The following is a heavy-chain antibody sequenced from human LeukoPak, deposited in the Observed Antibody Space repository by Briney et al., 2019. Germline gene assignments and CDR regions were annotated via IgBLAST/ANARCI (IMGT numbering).Heavy chain of an antibody. D-gene: IGHD3-3*01. J-gene: IGHJ5*02. V-gene: IGHV4-34*01. Sequence: PSETLSLTCAVYGGSFSGYYWSWIRQPPGKGLEWIGEINHSGSTNYNPSLKSRVTISVDTSKNQFSLKLSSVTAADTAVYYCASGHFWRRKFDPWGQGTLVTVSS. CDR2: INHSGST. CDR1: GGSFSGYY. CDR3: ASGHFWRRKFDP.